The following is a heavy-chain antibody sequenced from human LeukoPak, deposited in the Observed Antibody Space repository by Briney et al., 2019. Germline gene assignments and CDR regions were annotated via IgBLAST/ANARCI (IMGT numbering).Heavy chain of an antibody. CDR2: ISSTGSNI. CDR1: GFPFSSYA. Sequence: GGSLRLSCAASGFPFSSYAMSWVRQASGKGLEWVSSISSTGSNIYYADSVKGRFTISRDNAKNSLSLQMNSLRAEDTAVYYCATEFLGAVAETGDYWGQGALVTVSS. V-gene: IGHV3-21*01. J-gene: IGHJ4*02. CDR3: ATEFLGAVAETGDY. D-gene: IGHD6-19*01.